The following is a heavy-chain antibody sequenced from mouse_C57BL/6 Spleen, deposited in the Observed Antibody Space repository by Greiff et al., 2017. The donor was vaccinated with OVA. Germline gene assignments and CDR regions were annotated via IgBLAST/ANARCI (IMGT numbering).Heavy chain of an antibody. CDR1: GYTFTSYW. CDR2: IDPSDSYT. J-gene: IGHJ1*03. CDR3: ARTYGNYWYFDV. V-gene: IGHV1-69*01. Sequence: QVQLQQPGAELVMPGASVKLSCKASGYTFTSYWMHWVKQRPGQGLEWIGEIDPSDSYTNYNQKFKGKSTLTVDKSSSTAYMQLSSRTSEDSAVYYCARTYGNYWYFDVWGTGTTVTVSS. D-gene: IGHD2-1*01.